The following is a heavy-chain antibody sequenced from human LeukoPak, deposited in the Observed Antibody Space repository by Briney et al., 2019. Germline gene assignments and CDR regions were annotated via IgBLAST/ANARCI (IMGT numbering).Heavy chain of an antibody. J-gene: IGHJ3*02. CDR1: GFTFSSYG. V-gene: IGHV3-33*01. CDR2: IWYDGSNK. CDR3: ARAGGGVVTAIGDHDAFDI. D-gene: IGHD2-21*02. Sequence: PGGSLRLSCAASGFTFSSYGMHWVRQAPGKGLEWVAVIWYDGSNKYYADSVKGRFTISRDNSKNTLYLQMNSLRAEDTAVYYCARAGGGVVTAIGDHDAFDIWGQGTMVTVSS.